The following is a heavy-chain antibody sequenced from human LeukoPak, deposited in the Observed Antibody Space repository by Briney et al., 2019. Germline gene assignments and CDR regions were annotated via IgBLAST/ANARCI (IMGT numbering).Heavy chain of an antibody. CDR2: ISNGGSTI. Sequence: GGSLRLSCAASGFTFSSYEMNWVRQAPGKGLEGISYISNGGSTIYYADSVKGRFTISRDNAKNSLYLQMNSLRAEDTAVYYCAKEDYVDPYRPLDYWGQGTLVTVSS. D-gene: IGHD4-17*01. CDR1: GFTFSSYE. CDR3: AKEDYVDPYRPLDY. J-gene: IGHJ4*02. V-gene: IGHV3-48*03.